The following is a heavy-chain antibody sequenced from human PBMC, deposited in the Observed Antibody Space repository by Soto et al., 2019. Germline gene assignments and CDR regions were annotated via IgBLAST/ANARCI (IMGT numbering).Heavy chain of an antibody. D-gene: IGHD1-1*01. CDR3: ARHGRWHDLDI. J-gene: IGHJ3*02. V-gene: IGHV4-59*08. Sequence: QVQLQESGPGLVKPSETLSLTCTVSGGSISSYYWSWIRQPPGKGLEWIGYIYYSGSTNYNPSLTSRVTISVDPSKTQFSLKLSSVTAADTAVYYCARHGRWHDLDIWGQGTMVTVSS. CDR2: IYYSGST. CDR1: GGSISSYY.